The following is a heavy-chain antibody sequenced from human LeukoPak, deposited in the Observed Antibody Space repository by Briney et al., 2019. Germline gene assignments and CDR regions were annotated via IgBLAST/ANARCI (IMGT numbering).Heavy chain of an antibody. J-gene: IGHJ3*02. D-gene: IGHD5-24*01. V-gene: IGHV4-39*07. CDR1: GGSISSSSYY. CDR2: INYSGST. Sequence: KPSETLSLTCTVSGGSISSSSYYWGWIRQPPGKGLEWIGSINYSGSTYYNPSLKSRVTISVDTSKNQFSLKLSSVTAADTAVYYCARDHDGYTQAAFDIWGQGTMVTVSS. CDR3: ARDHDGYTQAAFDI.